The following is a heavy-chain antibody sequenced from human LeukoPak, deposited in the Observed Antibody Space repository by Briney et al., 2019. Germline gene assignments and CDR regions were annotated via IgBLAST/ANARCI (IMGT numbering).Heavy chain of an antibody. J-gene: IGHJ4*02. CDR1: GFTFNAYW. D-gene: IGHD3-3*01. Sequence: GGSLRLSCIASGFTFNAYWMSWVRQAPGKGLEWVSYTSSSSYTNYADSVKGRFTISRDNAKNSLYLQMNSLRAEDTAVYYCAKDGAADDFWSGYYVDYWGQGTLVTVSS. CDR2: TSSSSYT. V-gene: IGHV3-11*06. CDR3: AKDGAADDFWSGYYVDY.